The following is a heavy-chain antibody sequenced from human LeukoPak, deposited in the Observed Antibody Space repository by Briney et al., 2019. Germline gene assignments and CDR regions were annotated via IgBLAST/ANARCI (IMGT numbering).Heavy chain of an antibody. D-gene: IGHD3-22*01. CDR1: GGSNSSSY. CDR3: ARELRYDNSDSGAF. V-gene: IGHV4-4*07. J-gene: IGHJ3*01. CDR2: IYSTGSP. Sequence: SETLSLTCTVSGGSNSSSYWSWIRQPAGKGLEWIGRIYSTGSPNYSPSLKSRVTMSVDTSKTQFSLTLNSVTAADTAVYYCARELRYDNSDSGAFWGQGTVVTVSS.